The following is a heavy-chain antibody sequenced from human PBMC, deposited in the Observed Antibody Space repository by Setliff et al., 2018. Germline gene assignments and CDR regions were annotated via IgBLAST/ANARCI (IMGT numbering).Heavy chain of an antibody. CDR3: ARSPPNRGVGQGHYMDV. D-gene: IGHD1-26*01. CDR1: GGTFSSYG. CDR2: ISPYNGDT. V-gene: IGHV1-18*01. J-gene: IGHJ6*03. Sequence: ASVKVSCKASGGTFSSYGISWVRRAPGQGLDWMGWISPYNGDTKSAQKFQGRVTMTIDTSTSTAYVEVRSLTSDDTAVYYCARSPPNRGVGQGHYMDVWGIGTTVTVSS.